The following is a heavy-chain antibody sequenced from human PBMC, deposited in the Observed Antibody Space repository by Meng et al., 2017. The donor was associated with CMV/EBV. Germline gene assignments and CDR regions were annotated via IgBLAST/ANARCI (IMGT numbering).Heavy chain of an antibody. Sequence: QVQRQEADPDLVKPSQNLSPTCTVFCGSISSGDYYGGWMRQPPGKGLEWIGYIYYCGSNYYNPSLQSRVTISADTSKNQFSLKLSSVTAADTAVYYCARVTSRVAGAFDYWGQGTLVTVSS. CDR1: CGSISSGDYY. J-gene: IGHJ4*02. D-gene: IGHD1-14*01. CDR2: IYYCGSN. V-gene: IGHV4-30-4*01. CDR3: ARVTSRVAGAFDY.